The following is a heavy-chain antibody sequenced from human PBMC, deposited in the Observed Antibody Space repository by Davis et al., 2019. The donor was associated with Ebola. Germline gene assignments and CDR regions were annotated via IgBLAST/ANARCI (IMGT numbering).Heavy chain of an antibody. CDR3: ARGSRYSYGPYYGMDV. J-gene: IGHJ6*02. D-gene: IGHD5-18*01. V-gene: IGHV3-72*01. CDR2: TRNKANSYTT. Sequence: GESLKISCAASGFTFSDHYMDWVRQAPGKGLEWFGRTRNKANSYTTEYAASVKGRFTISRDDSKNSLYLQMNSLKTEDTAVYYCARGSRYSYGPYYGMDVWGQGTTVTVSS. CDR1: GFTFSDHY.